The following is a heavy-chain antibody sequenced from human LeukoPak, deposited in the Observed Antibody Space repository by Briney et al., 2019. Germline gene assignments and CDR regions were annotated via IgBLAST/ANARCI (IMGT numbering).Heavy chain of an antibody. CDR3: ATGVTFAGYSSGWYPFDY. V-gene: IGHV1-46*01. Sequence: ASVKVSCKASGYTFTSYYMHWVRQAPGQGLEWMGIINPSGGSTSYAQKFQGRVTMTEDTSTDTAYMELSSLRSEDTAVYYCATGVTFAGYSSGWYPFDYWGQGTLVTVSS. J-gene: IGHJ4*02. D-gene: IGHD6-19*01. CDR1: GYTFTSYY. CDR2: INPSGGST.